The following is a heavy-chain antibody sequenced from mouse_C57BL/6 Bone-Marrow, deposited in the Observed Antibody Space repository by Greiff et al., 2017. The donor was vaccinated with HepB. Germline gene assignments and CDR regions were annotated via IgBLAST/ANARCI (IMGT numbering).Heavy chain of an antibody. J-gene: IGHJ1*03. CDR1: GYTFTSYW. Sequence: QVQLQQPGTELVKPGASVKLSCKASGYTFTSYWMHWVKQRPGQGLEWIGNINPSNGGTNYNEKFKSKATLTVYKSSSTAYMQLSSLTSVDSAVYYCASFPYYGSSYWYFDVWGTGTTVTVSS. CDR3: ASFPYYGSSYWYFDV. V-gene: IGHV1-53*01. CDR2: INPSNGGT. D-gene: IGHD1-1*01.